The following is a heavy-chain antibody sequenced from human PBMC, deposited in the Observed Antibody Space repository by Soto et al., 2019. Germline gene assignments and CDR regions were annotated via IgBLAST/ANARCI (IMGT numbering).Heavy chain of an antibody. CDR1: GYTFTSYD. CDR3: ARGLSSSWYDYYYYMDV. Sequence: QVQLVQSGAEVKTPGASVKVSCKASGYTFTSYDINWVRQATGQGLEWMGWMNPNSGNTGYAQKFQCRVTMARNTSISTAYMELSSLRSEDTAGYYCARGLSSSWYDYYYYMDVWGTGTTVTVSS. D-gene: IGHD6-13*01. CDR2: MNPNSGNT. J-gene: IGHJ6*03. V-gene: IGHV1-8*01.